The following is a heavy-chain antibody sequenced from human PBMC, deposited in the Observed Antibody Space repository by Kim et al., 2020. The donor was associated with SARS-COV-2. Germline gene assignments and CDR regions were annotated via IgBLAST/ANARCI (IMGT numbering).Heavy chain of an antibody. Sequence: SETLSLTCTVSGGSISSYYWSWIRQPPGKGLEWIGYIYYSGSTNYNPSLKSRVTISVDTSKNQFSLKLSSVTAADTAVYYCARQVPFWSGYYDYWGQGTLVTVSS. D-gene: IGHD3-3*01. J-gene: IGHJ4*02. CDR2: IYYSGST. CDR1: GGSISSYY. CDR3: ARQVPFWSGYYDY. V-gene: IGHV4-59*08.